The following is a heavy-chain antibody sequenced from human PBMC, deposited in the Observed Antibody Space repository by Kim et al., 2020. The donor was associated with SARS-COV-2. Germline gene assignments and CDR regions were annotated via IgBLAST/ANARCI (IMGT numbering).Heavy chain of an antibody. V-gene: IGHV1-2*02. CDR3: ARDFSRIAAPPGGY. Sequence: ASVKVSCKASGYTFTGYYMHWVRQAPGQGLEWMGWINPNSGGTNYAQKFQGRVTMTRDTSISTAYMELSRLRSDDTAVYYCARDFSRIAAPPGGYWGQGTLVTVSS. J-gene: IGHJ4*02. CDR2: INPNSGGT. CDR1: GYTFTGYY. D-gene: IGHD6-6*01.